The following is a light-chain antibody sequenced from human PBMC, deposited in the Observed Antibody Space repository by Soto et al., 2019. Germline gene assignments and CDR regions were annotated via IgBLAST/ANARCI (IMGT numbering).Light chain of an antibody. CDR1: QSISSW. CDR3: QQYNSYWWT. Sequence: DIQMTQSPSTLSASVGDRVTITCRASQSISSWLAWFQQKPGKAPKLLIYKASNLDSGVPSRFSGSGSGTDFTLTISALHPDDFATYYCQQYNSYWWTFGQGTKVEI. CDR2: KAS. J-gene: IGKJ1*01. V-gene: IGKV1-5*03.